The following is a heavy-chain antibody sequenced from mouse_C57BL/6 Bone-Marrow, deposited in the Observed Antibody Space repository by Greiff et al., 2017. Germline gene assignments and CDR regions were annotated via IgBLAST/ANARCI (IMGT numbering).Heavy chain of an antibody. V-gene: IGHV1-81*01. CDR3: AREGYYRFAY. D-gene: IGHD2-3*01. J-gene: IGHJ3*01. CDR1: GYTFTSYG. Sequence: VQLQQSGAELARPGASVKLSCKASGYTFTSYGISWVKQRTGQGLEWIGEIYPRSGNTYYNEKFKGKATLTAAKSSSTAYMGLRSLTSEDSAVYFCAREGYYRFAYWGQGTLVTVSA. CDR2: IYPRSGNT.